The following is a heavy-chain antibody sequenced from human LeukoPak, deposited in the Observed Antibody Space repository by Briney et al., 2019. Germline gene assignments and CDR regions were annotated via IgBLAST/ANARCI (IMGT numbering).Heavy chain of an antibody. V-gene: IGHV1-3*01. CDR3: ARERAGLSIAARPYAFDI. Sequence: ASVKVSCKASGYTFTSYAMHWVRQAPGQRLEWMGWINAGNGNTKYSQKFQGRVTITRDTSASTAYMELSSLRSEDTAVYYCARERAGLSIAARPYAFDIWGQGTMVTVSS. CDR2: INAGNGNT. CDR1: GYTFTSYA. J-gene: IGHJ3*02. D-gene: IGHD6-6*01.